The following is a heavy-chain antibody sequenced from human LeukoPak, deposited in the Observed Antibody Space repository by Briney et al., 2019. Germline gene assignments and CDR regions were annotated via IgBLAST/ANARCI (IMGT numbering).Heavy chain of an antibody. CDR1: GFTFSSHG. J-gene: IGHJ4*02. V-gene: IGHV3-23*01. D-gene: IGHD3-10*01. Sequence: PGGSLRLSCAASGFTFSSHGMSWVRQAPGKGLEWVSAISGSGGSTYYADSVKGRFTISRDNSKNTLYLQMNSLRAEDTAVYYCAKAPTYYYGSGSYSVLDYWGQGTLVTVSS. CDR3: AKAPTYYYGSGSYSVLDY. CDR2: ISGSGGST.